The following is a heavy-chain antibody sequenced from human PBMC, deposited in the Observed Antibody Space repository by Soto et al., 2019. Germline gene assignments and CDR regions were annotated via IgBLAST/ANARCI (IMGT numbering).Heavy chain of an antibody. Sequence: TVGSLRLSCVASGLTFGSRAMTWVRQAPGEGLQWVSTITDTGGDAKYADSVRGRFVISRDNSKKTLYLQMTSLTAEDSAMYYCARGSTGSYPGSRIYDFWGRGTLVTVSS. CDR1: GLTFGSRA. D-gene: IGHD3-10*01. CDR3: ARGSTGSYPGSRIYDF. J-gene: IGHJ4*02. CDR2: ITDTGGDA. V-gene: IGHV3-23*01.